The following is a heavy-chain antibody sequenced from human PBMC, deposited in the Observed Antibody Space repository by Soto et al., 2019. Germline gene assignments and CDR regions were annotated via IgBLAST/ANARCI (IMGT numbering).Heavy chain of an antibody. J-gene: IGHJ3*02. V-gene: IGHV4-39*01. CDR1: GGSISSSSYF. Sequence: SETLSLTCSVSGGSISSSSYFWGWIRQPPGKGLEWIGSIYYSGSTYYNPSLKSRVTVSVDTSKNQFSLKLSSVTAADTAVYYCASSGGFDYYDSSGPYAGIWGQGTMVTVSS. CDR3: ASSGGFDYYDSSGPYAGI. D-gene: IGHD3-22*01. CDR2: IYYSGST.